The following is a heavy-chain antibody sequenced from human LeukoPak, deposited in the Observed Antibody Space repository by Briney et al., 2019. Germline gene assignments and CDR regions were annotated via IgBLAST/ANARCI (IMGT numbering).Heavy chain of an antibody. CDR3: PRATYGVYGLGY. Sequence: SETLSLTCTVSGGSISSYYWSWIRQPAGKGLEWIGRIYSSGSINYNPSLKSRVTMSVDMPKNQFSLKLSTEPPADTAVSYCPRATYGVYGLGYWGPGTLVAVSS. CDR2: IYSSGSI. CDR1: GGSISSYY. D-gene: IGHD4-17*01. J-gene: IGHJ4*02. V-gene: IGHV4-4*07.